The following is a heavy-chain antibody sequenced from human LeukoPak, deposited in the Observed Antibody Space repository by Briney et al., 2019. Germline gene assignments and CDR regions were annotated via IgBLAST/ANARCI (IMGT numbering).Heavy chain of an antibody. J-gene: IGHJ4*02. CDR1: GGSISSSNW. CDR3: ARHWGYSYGELGY. V-gene: IGHV4-4*02. D-gene: IGHD5-18*01. CDR2: IYHSGST. Sequence: SETLSLTCAVSGGSISSSNWWSWVRQPPGKGLEWIGEIYHSGSTNYNPSLKSRVTISVDKSKNQFSLKLSSVTAADTAVYYCARHWGYSYGELGYWGQGTLVTVSS.